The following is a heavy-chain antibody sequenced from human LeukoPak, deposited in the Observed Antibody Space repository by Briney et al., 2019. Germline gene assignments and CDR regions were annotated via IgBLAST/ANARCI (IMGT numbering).Heavy chain of an antibody. D-gene: IGHD6-19*01. CDR2: IRYDGNNK. CDR3: AKDQAVAGHPLDY. CDR1: EFTFRNYD. Sequence: PGGSLRLSCAASEFTFRNYDMHWVRQAPGEGLEWVAFIRYDGNNKYYADSVKGRFTISRDNSKNTLYLQMNSLRAEDTAVYYCAKDQAVAGHPLDYWGQGTLVTVSS. J-gene: IGHJ4*02. V-gene: IGHV3-30*02.